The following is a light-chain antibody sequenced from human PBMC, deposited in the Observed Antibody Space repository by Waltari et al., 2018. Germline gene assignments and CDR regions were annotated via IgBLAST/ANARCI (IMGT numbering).Light chain of an antibody. J-gene: IGKJ3*01. CDR1: QTISSSY. Sequence: ESVLPQSPGTLSLSPGESATLPCKTSQTISSSYLTWYQQKPGQAPRLLVYGVSTRATGIPDRFSGSRSGTDFTLTISRLEPEDFAVYYCQQYGGSPRIFTFGAGTKVEIK. CDR3: QQYGGSPRIFT. CDR2: GVS. V-gene: IGKV3-20*01.